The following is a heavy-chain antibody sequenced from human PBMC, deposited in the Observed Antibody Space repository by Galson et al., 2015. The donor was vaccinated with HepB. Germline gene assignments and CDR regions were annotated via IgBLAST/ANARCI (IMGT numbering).Heavy chain of an antibody. V-gene: IGHV1-69*13. CDR2: IIPTFRTA. J-gene: IGHJ4*02. Sequence: SVKVSCKVSGGTFRTNVISWVRQAPGQGLEWMGGIIPTFRTANYAQKFQGRVTITADESTSTAYMELSSLRSEDTAVYYCARPSGYYDSSGYSDWGQGTLVTVSS. CDR3: ARPSGYYDSSGYSD. CDR1: GGTFRTNV. D-gene: IGHD3-22*01.